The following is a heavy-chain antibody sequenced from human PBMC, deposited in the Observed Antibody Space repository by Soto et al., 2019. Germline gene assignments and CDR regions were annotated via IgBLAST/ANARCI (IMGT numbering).Heavy chain of an antibody. CDR1: GGTFSSYA. D-gene: IGHD3-10*01. CDR2: IIPIFGTA. V-gene: IGHV1-69*06. J-gene: IGHJ6*02. CDR3: ARPRGYYYGMDV. Sequence: ASVKVSCKASGGTFSSYAISWVRQAPGQGLEWMGGIIPIFGTANYAQKFQGRVTITADKSTSTAYMELSSLRSEDTAVYYCARPRGYYYGMDVWGQGTTVTVSS.